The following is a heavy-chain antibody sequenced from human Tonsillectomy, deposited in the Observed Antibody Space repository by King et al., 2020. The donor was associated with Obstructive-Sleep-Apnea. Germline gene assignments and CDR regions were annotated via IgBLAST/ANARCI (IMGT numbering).Heavy chain of an antibody. CDR2: IYYSGST. D-gene: IGHD3-22*01. V-gene: IGHV4-39*07. Sequence: QLQLQESGPGLVKPSETLSLTCTVSGGSISSSSYYWGWIRQPPGKGLEWIGSIYYSGSTYYNPSLKSRVTISVDTSKNKFSLKLSSVTAADTAVYYCARGVKTMIVVVITDYFDYWGQGTLVTVSS. J-gene: IGHJ4*02. CDR3: ARGVKTMIVVVITDYFDY. CDR1: GGSISSSSYY.